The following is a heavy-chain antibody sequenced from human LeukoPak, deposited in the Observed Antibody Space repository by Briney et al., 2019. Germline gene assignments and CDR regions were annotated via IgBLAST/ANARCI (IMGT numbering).Heavy chain of an antibody. CDR3: ARGGNYGSYP. J-gene: IGHJ5*02. CDR1: GGSFSGYY. Sequence: SETLSLTCAVYGGSFSGYYWSWIRQPPGKGLEWIGEINHSGSTNYNPPLKSRVTISVDTSKNQFSLKLSSVTAADTAVYYCARGGNYGSYPWGQGTLVTVSS. D-gene: IGHD3-10*01. CDR2: INHSGST. V-gene: IGHV4-34*01.